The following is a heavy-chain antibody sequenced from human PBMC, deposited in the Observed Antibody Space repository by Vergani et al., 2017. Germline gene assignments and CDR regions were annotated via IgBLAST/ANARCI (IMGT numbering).Heavy chain of an antibody. CDR1: GFTFNHYA. Sequence: EVQLLESGGDLVQPGGSLRLSCAASGFTFNHYAMDWVRQAPGKGLEWVSGISGSGGSTYYAGSVKGRFTISRDSSKNTLYLQMNSLSAGDTAGYYCAKANPPNSXYDYLDYYHAMDVWGQGTTVTVSS. V-gene: IGHV3-23*01. J-gene: IGHJ6*02. CDR2: ISGSGGST. D-gene: IGHD5-12*01. CDR3: AKANPPNSXYDYLDYYHAMDV.